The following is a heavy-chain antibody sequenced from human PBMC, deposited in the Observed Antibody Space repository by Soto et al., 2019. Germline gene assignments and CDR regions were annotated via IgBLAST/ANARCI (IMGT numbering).Heavy chain of an antibody. D-gene: IGHD5-12*01. Sequence: EVQLVESGGGLVQPGGSLRLSCAASGFIFSDHYMDWVRQAPGMGLEWVGRSRNKPNAYSTEYAASVKGRFTISRDDSKTSLYLQMNSLKAEDTAVYYCARRYSAWGDAFDVWGQGTMVTVSS. V-gene: IGHV3-72*01. CDR1: GFIFSDHY. CDR3: ARRYSAWGDAFDV. CDR2: SRNKPNAYST. J-gene: IGHJ3*01.